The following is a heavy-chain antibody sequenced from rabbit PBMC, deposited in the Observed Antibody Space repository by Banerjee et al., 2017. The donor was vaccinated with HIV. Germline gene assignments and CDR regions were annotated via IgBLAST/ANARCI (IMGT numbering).Heavy chain of an antibody. J-gene: IGHJ4*01. CDR2: IYVGSSVGT. Sequence: QSLEESGGDLVKPGTSLTLTCTASGFDLSTYYDMCWVRQAPGKGLEWIACIYVGSSVGTFYASWAKGRFTISKTSSTTVTLQMTSLTAADTATYFCARDTYGYAGYAYAFNLWGQGTLVTVS. CDR1: GFDLSTYYD. CDR3: ARDTYGYAGYAYAFNL. D-gene: IGHD6-1*01. V-gene: IGHV1S40*01.